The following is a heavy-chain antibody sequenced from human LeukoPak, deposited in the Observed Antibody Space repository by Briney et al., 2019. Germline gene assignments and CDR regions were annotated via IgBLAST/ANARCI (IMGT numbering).Heavy chain of an antibody. V-gene: IGHV3-11*01. CDR2: ISSSGGTI. D-gene: IGHD2-8*01. J-gene: IGHJ6*03. CDR3: ARYYCTNGVCYSDGYYYMDV. CDR1: GFTFSDYY. Sequence: GGSLRLSCAASGFTFSDYYMNWIRLAPGEGLEWVAYISSSGGTIYYADSVKGRFTISRDNAKNSLYLQMNSLRAEDTAVYYCARYYCTNGVCYSDGYYYMDVWGKGTTVIVSS.